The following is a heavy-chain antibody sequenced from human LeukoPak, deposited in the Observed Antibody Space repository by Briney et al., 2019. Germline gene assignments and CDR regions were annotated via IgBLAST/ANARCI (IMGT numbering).Heavy chain of an antibody. J-gene: IGHJ4*02. CDR1: GFTVSSNY. D-gene: IGHD6-19*01. Sequence: GGSLRLSCAASGFTVSSNYMSWVRQAPGKGLEWVSVIYSGGSTYYADSVKGRFTISRDNSKSTLYLQMNSLRAEDTAVYYCANHQIGHPLYSSGWPAYLSPVLLWGQGTLVTVSS. V-gene: IGHV3-66*01. CDR2: IYSGGST. CDR3: ANHQIGHPLYSSGWPAYLSPVLL.